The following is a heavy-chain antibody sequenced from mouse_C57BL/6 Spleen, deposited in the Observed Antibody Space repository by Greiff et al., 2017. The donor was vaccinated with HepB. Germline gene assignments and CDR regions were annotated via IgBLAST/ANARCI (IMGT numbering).Heavy chain of an antibody. CDR3: ARTIYYGNYVSWYFDV. D-gene: IGHD2-1*01. V-gene: IGHV1-64*01. J-gene: IGHJ1*03. CDR2: IHPNSGST. Sequence: QVQLQQSGAELVKPGASVKLSCKASGYTFTSYWMHWVKQRPGQGLEWIGMIHPNSGSTNYNEKFKSKATLTVDKSSSTAYMQLSSLTSEDSAVYYCARTIYYGNYVSWYFDVWGTGTTVTVSS. CDR1: GYTFTSYW.